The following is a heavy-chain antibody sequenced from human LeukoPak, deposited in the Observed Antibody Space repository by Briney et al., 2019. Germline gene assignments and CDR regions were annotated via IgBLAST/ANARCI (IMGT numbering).Heavy chain of an antibody. J-gene: IGHJ4*02. D-gene: IGHD6-19*01. CDR3: ARVLSYSSGWYDY. Sequence: ASVKVSCKASGYTFTGYYMHWVRQAPGQGLEWMGWINPNSGGTNYAQKFQGRVTMTRDTSISTAYIELSRLRSDDTAVYYCARVLSYSSGWYDYWGQGTLVTVSS. CDR1: GYTFTGYY. V-gene: IGHV1-2*02. CDR2: INPNSGGT.